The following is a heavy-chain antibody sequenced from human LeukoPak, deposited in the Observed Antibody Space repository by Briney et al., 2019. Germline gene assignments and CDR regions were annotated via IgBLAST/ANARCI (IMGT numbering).Heavy chain of an antibody. J-gene: IGHJ4*02. V-gene: IGHV3-30*02. CDR2: IRYDGSNK. CDR1: GFIFTNYA. Sequence: GGSLRLSCAASGFIFTNYAMSWVRQAPGKGLEWVAFIRYDGSNKYYADSVKGRFTISRDNSKNTLCLQMNSLRAEDTAVYYCAKDGERYSSGWHYDYWGQGTLVTVSS. D-gene: IGHD6-19*01. CDR3: AKDGERYSSGWHYDY.